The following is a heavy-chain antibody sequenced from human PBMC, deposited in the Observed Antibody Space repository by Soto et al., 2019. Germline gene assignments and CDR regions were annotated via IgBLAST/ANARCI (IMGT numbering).Heavy chain of an antibody. V-gene: IGHV3-7*01. CDR3: ASPPTNLDYGDDNWFDP. Sequence: EVQLVESGEGLVQTGGSLRLSCAASGFTFSRYWMSWVRQAPGKGLEWVANIKQDGSEKYYVDSVKGRFTISRDNAKNSLYLQMNSLRAEDTAVYYCASPPTNLDYGDDNWFDPWGQGTLVTVSS. J-gene: IGHJ5*02. CDR2: IKQDGSEK. D-gene: IGHD4-17*01. CDR1: GFTFSRYW.